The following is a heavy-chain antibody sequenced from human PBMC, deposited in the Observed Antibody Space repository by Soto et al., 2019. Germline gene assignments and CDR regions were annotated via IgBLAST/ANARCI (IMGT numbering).Heavy chain of an antibody. CDR3: ARDQTTGDWFDA. Sequence: GGSLRLSCGASGFDFNNYWMHWVRQDPGRGLVWVSRINGDGSDIKYADSVKGRFTISRDNAKNTVYLQMNSLRVEDTAVYYCARDQTTGDWFDAWGQGTLVTVSS. CDR1: GFDFNNYW. V-gene: IGHV3-74*03. D-gene: IGHD4-17*01. J-gene: IGHJ5*02. CDR2: INGDGSDI.